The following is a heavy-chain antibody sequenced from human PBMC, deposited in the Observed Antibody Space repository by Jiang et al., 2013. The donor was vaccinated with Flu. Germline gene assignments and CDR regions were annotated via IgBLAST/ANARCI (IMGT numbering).Heavy chain of an antibody. CDR3: ARAQKYSGFELPYFDD. J-gene: IGHJ4*02. Sequence: TCTVSGGPISSSNYYWVWIRQPPGRGWSGLGVSIILGVPTTSPPLKRRVTMSVDTSKNQFSLKLTSVTAADTAVYYCARAQKYSGFELPYFDDWGQGSLVTVSS. CDR2: SIILGVP. CDR1: GGPISSSNYY. D-gene: IGHD5-12*01. V-gene: IGHV4-39*07.